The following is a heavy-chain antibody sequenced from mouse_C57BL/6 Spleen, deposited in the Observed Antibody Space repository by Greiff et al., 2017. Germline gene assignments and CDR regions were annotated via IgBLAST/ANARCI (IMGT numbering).Heavy chain of an antibody. J-gene: IGHJ4*01. CDR1: GYSFTDYN. V-gene: IGHV1-39*01. D-gene: IGHD2-4*01. Sequence: EVQLQQSGPELVKPGASVKISCKASGYSFTDYNMNWVKQSNGKSLEWIGVINPNYGTTSYNQKFKGKATLTVDQSSSTAYMQLNSLTSEVSAVYYCTISKLRRDYYAMDYWGQGTSGHRLL. CDR2: INPNYGTT. CDR3: TISKLRRDYYAMDY.